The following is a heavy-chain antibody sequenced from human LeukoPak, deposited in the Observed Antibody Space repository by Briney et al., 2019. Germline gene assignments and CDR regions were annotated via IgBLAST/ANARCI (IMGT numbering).Heavy chain of an antibody. D-gene: IGHD3-22*01. CDR1: GYTFTSYD. CDR3: AKAPYDSSGYHDY. CDR2: MNPNSGNT. J-gene: IGHJ4*02. Sequence: ASVKVSCKASGYTFTSYDINWVRQATGQGLEWMGWMNPNSGNTGYAQKFQGRVTMTRNTSISTAYMELSSLRSEDTAVCYCAKAPYDSSGYHDYWGQGTLVTVSS. V-gene: IGHV1-8*01.